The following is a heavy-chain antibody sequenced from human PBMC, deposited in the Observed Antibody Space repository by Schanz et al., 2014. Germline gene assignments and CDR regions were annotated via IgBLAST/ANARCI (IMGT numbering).Heavy chain of an antibody. CDR1: GFTVSSNH. J-gene: IGHJ4*01. D-gene: IGHD6-13*01. V-gene: IGHV3-23*04. CDR2: LSGSGGST. CDR3: AREQIMAAAGLVDY. Sequence: EVQLVESGGGLVKPGGSLRLSCAVSGFTVSSNHMSWVRQAPGKGLEWVSALSGSGGSTYYADSVKGRFTISRDNSKNTLYLQMNSLRAEDTAVYYCAREQIMAAAGLVDYWGHGTLVTVSS.